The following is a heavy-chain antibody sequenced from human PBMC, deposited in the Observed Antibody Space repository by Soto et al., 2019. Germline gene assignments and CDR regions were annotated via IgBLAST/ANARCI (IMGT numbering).Heavy chain of an antibody. D-gene: IGHD2-21*02. V-gene: IGHV4-34*02. CDR3: ARADRTLVTSYGLDV. Sequence: QVQIQQWGAGLLKPSETLSLTCAVSGGSFSGFYWTWIRQPPVEGLEWIGEINHSGTINFNPSLRRRLTISLDSSKKHFSLKLTSLTAADAAVYYCARADRTLVTSYGLDVWGQGTTVTVSS. CDR2: INHSGTI. J-gene: IGHJ6*02. CDR1: GGSFSGFY.